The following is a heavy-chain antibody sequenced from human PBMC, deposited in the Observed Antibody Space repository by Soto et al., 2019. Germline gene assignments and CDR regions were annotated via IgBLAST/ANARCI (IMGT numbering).Heavy chain of an antibody. Sequence: ASVNVSCKASGYTFTSYGISWVRQAPGQGLEWMGWISAYNGNTNYAQKLQGRVTMTTDTSTSTAYMELRSLRSDDTAVYYCAREGYAYYDSVWGSYRYDYYYYGMDVWGQGTTVTVSS. D-gene: IGHD3-16*02. CDR3: AREGYAYYDSVWGSYRYDYYYYGMDV. J-gene: IGHJ6*02. CDR2: ISAYNGNT. V-gene: IGHV1-18*01. CDR1: GYTFTSYG.